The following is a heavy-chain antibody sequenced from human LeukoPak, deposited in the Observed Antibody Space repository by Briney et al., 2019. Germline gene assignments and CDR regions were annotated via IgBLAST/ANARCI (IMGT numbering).Heavy chain of an antibody. D-gene: IGHD3-10*01. CDR1: GFTFDDYA. V-gene: IGHV3-9*01. Sequence: GGSLRLSCAASGFTFDDYAMHWVRQAPGKGLEWVSGISWNSGSIGYADSVKGRFTISRDNAKNSLYLQMNSLRAEDTALYYCARVPRQGGVYYYYYMDVWGKGTTVTVSS. CDR2: ISWNSGSI. J-gene: IGHJ6*03. CDR3: ARVPRQGGVYYYYYMDV.